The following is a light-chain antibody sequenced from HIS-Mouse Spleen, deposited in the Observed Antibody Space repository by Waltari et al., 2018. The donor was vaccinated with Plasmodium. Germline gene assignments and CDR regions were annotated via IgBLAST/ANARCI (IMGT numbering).Light chain of an antibody. J-gene: IGKJ4*01. CDR3: QQRSNWPLT. Sequence: EIVLTQSPATLSLSPGARATLSCRASQSVSSYLAWYQQKPGQAPRLLIYDASNRATGIPARFSGSGSGTDVTLTISSLEPEDFAVYYCQQRSNWPLTFGGGTKVEIK. V-gene: IGKV3-11*01. CDR1: QSVSSY. CDR2: DAS.